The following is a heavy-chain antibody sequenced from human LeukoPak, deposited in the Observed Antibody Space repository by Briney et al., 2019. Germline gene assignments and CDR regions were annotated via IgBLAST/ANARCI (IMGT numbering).Heavy chain of an antibody. D-gene: IGHD4-4*01. CDR1: GGSISSYY. Sequence: SETLSLTCTVSGGSISSYYWSWIRQPPGKGLEWIGYVYYSGSTNYNPSLTRRVNISIDTSKNQFSLKLSSVTAADTAVYYCARQADYSNHCFAPWGQGTLVTVSS. J-gene: IGHJ5*02. CDR2: VYYSGST. V-gene: IGHV4-59*08. CDR3: ARQADYSNHCFAP.